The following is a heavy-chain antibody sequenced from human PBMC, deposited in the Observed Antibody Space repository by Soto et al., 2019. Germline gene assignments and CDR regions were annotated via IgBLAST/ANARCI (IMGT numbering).Heavy chain of an antibody. CDR2: INPSSGST. CDR1: GYPFTSYY. V-gene: IGHV1-46*01. CDR3: AREMYTTRGSPFDY. J-gene: IGHJ4*02. D-gene: IGHD3-16*01. Sequence: SGKASGYPFTSYYVHWVRQAPGQGLEWMGFINPSSGSTSYAQKFQGRVTMTRDTSTSTVYMEVSSLRSEDTAVYYCAREMYTTRGSPFDYWGQRTLVTVS.